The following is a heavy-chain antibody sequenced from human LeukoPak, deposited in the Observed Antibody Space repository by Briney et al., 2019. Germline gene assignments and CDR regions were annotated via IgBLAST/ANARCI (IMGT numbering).Heavy chain of an antibody. CDR2: ISYDGNNK. D-gene: IGHD3-22*01. CDR3: AKDQNTMIVVLRSPLNWFDP. CDR1: GFTFSSYD. Sequence: GGSLRLSCAASGFTFSSYDMHWVRQAPGKGLEWVAVISYDGNNKYYADSVKGRFTISRDNSKNTLYLQMNSLRAEDTAVYYCAKDQNTMIVVLRSPLNWFDPWGQGTLVTVSS. V-gene: IGHV3-30-3*01. J-gene: IGHJ5*02.